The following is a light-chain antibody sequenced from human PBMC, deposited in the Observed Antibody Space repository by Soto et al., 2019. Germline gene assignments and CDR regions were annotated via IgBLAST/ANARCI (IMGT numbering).Light chain of an antibody. CDR1: KSASSSS. J-gene: IGKJ1*01. CDR3: QQYHTYTRT. Sequence: EIVWTQSPGTLSLSPSARATPSCRAGKSASSSSLAWYQQKPGKAPRLLIYRASTRDSGVPSRFSGSGSGTDFTLTISRLQPDDFAVYYCQQYHTYTRTFGRGTKVDIK. CDR2: RAS. V-gene: IGKV3-20*01.